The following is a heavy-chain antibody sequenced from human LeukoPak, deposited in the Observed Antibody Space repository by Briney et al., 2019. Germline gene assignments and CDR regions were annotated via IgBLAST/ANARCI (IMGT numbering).Heavy chain of an antibody. J-gene: IGHJ3*02. V-gene: IGHV3-48*04. Sequence: PGGSLRLSCAASGFTFSSYSMNWVRQAPGRGLEWFSYIIGSSRTIHYADSVKGRFTISRDNAKNSLYLQMNSLRADDTAVYYCARTKGEWEQRSPFDIWGQGTMVTVSS. CDR1: GFTFSSYS. CDR3: ARTKGEWEQRSPFDI. CDR2: IIGSSRTI. D-gene: IGHD1-26*01.